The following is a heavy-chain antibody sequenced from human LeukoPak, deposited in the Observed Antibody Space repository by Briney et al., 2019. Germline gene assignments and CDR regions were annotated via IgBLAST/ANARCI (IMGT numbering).Heavy chain of an antibody. CDR3: VGRGMITFGGVDDAFDI. Sequence: GGPLRLSCAASGFTFDDYAMHWVRQAPGKGLEWVSGISWNSGSIGYADSVKGRFTISRDNAKNSLYLQMNSLRAEDTALYYCVGRGMITFGGVDDAFDIWGQGTMVTVSS. V-gene: IGHV3-9*01. CDR1: GFTFDDYA. J-gene: IGHJ3*02. CDR2: ISWNSGSI. D-gene: IGHD3-16*01.